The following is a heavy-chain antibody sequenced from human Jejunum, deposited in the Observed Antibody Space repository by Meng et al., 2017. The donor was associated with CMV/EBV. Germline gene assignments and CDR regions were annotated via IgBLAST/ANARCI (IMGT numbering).Heavy chain of an antibody. V-gene: IGHV3-21*01. J-gene: IGHJ5*02. CDR1: AFTFRRHT. Sequence: AASAFTFRRHTLTWLRRAPGKGLEWFSSISSGISFKDYIDSVRGRFTVSRDNAKNSLFLQMNGLRAEDTAVYYCARDNGGNSAFDPWGQGTLVTVSS. CDR2: ISSGISFK. CDR3: ARDNGGNSAFDP. D-gene: IGHD2-8*01.